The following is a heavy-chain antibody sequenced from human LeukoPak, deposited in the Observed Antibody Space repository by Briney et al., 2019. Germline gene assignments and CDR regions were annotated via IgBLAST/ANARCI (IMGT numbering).Heavy chain of an antibody. CDR3: GKSGNWSPSPFDI. Sequence: PGGSLRLSCAASGFTFSSYAMSWVRQAPGKGLEWVSAISGSGGSTYYADSVKGRFTISRDNSKNTLYLQMNSLRAEDTALYYCGKSGNWSPSPFDIWGRGTGVTVSS. V-gene: IGHV3-23*01. D-gene: IGHD1-1*01. J-gene: IGHJ3*02. CDR2: ISGSGGST. CDR1: GFTFSSYA.